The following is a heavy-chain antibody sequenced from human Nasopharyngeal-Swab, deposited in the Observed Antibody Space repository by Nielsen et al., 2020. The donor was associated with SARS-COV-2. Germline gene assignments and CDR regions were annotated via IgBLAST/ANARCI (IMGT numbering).Heavy chain of an antibody. Sequence: GGSLRLSCAASGFTFDDYAMHWVRQAPGKGLEWVSGISWNGGSIGYADSVKGRFTISRDNAKNSLYLQMNSLRAEDTALYYCAKDTSGSYSHFDYWGQGTLVTVSS. J-gene: IGHJ4*02. CDR3: AKDTSGSYSHFDY. CDR2: ISWNGGSI. CDR1: GFTFDDYA. V-gene: IGHV3-9*01. D-gene: IGHD1-26*01.